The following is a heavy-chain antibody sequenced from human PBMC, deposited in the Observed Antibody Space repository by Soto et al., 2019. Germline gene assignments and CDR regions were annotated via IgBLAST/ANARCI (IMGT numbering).Heavy chain of an antibody. Sequence: LRLSCAASGITFSNIWMSWVRQAPGKGLEWVGRIRSKTDGGTTDYAAPVKGRFTISREDAKNTLYLQMNGLKTEDTALYYCTTTRDPDDYWGRGTLVTVSS. CDR2: IRSKTDGGTT. V-gene: IGHV3-15*01. CDR1: GITFSNIW. CDR3: TTTRDPDDY. J-gene: IGHJ4*02.